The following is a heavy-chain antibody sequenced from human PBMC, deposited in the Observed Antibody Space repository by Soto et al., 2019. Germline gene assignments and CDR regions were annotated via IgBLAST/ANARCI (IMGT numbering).Heavy chain of an antibody. CDR2: IWYDGSNK. V-gene: IGHV3-33*01. D-gene: IGHD1-7*01. CDR1: GFTFSSYG. Sequence: GGSLRLSCAASGFTFSSYGMHWVRQAPGKGLEWVAVIWYDGSNKYYADSVKGRFTISRDNSKNTLCLQMNSLRAEDTAVYYCARVGAGTTLRGDYYYYGMDVWGQGTTVTVSS. CDR3: ARVGAGTTLRGDYYYYGMDV. J-gene: IGHJ6*02.